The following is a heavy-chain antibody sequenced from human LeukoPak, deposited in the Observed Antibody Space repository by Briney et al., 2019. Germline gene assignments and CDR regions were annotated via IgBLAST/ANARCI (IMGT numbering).Heavy chain of an antibody. CDR2: ISYDGSKK. Sequence: PGGSLRLSCAASGFTFSSYGMHWVRQAPGKGLEWVAVISYDGSKKYYADSVKGRFTISRDNSKNTLYLQMNSLRAEDTAVYYCGRGHDYGDSWGQGTLVTVSS. CDR1: GFTFSSYG. V-gene: IGHV3-30*03. J-gene: IGHJ4*02. CDR3: GRGHDYGDS.